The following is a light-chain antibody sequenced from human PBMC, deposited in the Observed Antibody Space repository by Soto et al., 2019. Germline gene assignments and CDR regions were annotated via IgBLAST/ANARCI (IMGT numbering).Light chain of an antibody. V-gene: IGKV1-39*01. CDR3: QQSYRTPLT. J-gene: IGKJ4*01. CDR1: QSIGNY. CDR2: SAS. Sequence: DLQMTQSPSSLSASVGDRVTMTCRASQSIGNYLNWYQQEPGKAPKLLIYSASSLQIGVPSRFSGSRSGTDFTLTISGLQPEDFVTYFCQQSYRTPLTFGGGTKV.